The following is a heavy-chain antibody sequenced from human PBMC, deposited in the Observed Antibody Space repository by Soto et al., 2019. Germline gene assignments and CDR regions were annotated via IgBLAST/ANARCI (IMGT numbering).Heavy chain of an antibody. V-gene: IGHV4-59*01. CDR3: ARDQGEPGYYYYGMDV. J-gene: IGHJ6*02. Sequence: QVQLQESGPGLVKPSETLSLTCTVSGGSISSYYWSWIRQPPGKGLEWIGYIYYSGSTNYNPSLKSRVTISVDTSKNPFSLKLSSVTAADTAVYYCARDQGEPGYYYYGMDVWGQGTTVTVSS. CDR2: IYYSGST. CDR1: GGSISSYY. D-gene: IGHD2-21*01.